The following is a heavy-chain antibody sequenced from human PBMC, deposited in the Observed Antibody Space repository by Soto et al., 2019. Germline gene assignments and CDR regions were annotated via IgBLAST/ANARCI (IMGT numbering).Heavy chain of an antibody. CDR1: GYTFTGYD. CDR2: INPNSGGT. J-gene: IGHJ4*01. Sequence: LVKVSCTASGYTFTGYDMHWGRQAPGQGLEWMGWINPNSGGTNYAQNFQGWVTMTRDTSISTAYMELSRLRSDDTAVYYCARTHCSSTRCYVGSWDYWG. V-gene: IGHV1-2*04. CDR3: ARTHCSSTRCYVGSWDY. D-gene: IGHD2-2*01.